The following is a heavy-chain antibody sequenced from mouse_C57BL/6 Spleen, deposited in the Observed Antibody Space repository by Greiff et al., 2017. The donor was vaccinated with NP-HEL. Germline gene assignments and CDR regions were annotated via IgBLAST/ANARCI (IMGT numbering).Heavy chain of an antibody. V-gene: IGHV14-2*01. CDR3: TSYSSSSWFAY. D-gene: IGHD1-1*01. CDR1: GFNINDYY. J-gene: IGHJ3*01. CDR2: IDPEDGET. Sequence: VQLQQSGAELVKPGASVKLSCTASGFNINDYYMHWVKQRTEQGLEWIGRIDPEDGETKYASKFQGKVTITADTSSNTAYQQLSSLTSGDTAVYYCTSYSSSSWFAYWGQGTLVTVS.